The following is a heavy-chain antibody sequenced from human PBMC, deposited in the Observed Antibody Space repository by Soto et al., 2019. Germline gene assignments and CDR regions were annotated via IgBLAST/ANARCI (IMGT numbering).Heavy chain of an antibody. Sequence: QVQLQESGPGLVKPSETLSLTCTVSDGSIYDYYWSWIRQPPGKGLEWIGYIFSTGTTEYNPSLKSRVTMSVDTSKKQFSLKLTSVTAADTAVYYCARQPWRGAAYYFDYWGQGTLVSVSS. J-gene: IGHJ4*02. V-gene: IGHV4-59*01. CDR3: ARQPWRGAAYYFDY. CDR1: DGSIYDYY. CDR2: IFSTGTT. D-gene: IGHD3-3*01.